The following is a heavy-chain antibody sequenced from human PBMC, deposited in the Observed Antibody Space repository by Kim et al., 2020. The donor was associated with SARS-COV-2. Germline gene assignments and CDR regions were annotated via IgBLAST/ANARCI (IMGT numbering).Heavy chain of an antibody. Sequence: GGSLRLSCAASGFTFSSYAMSWVRQAPGKGLEWGAVIYSGGSSTYYADSVKGRFTISRDNSKNTLYLQMNSLRAEDTAVYYCAKVGSVYGDYYFDYWGQGTRVTVSS. V-gene: IGHV3-23*03. CDR1: GFTFSSYA. J-gene: IGHJ4*02. D-gene: IGHD4-17*01. CDR2: IYSGGSST. CDR3: AKVGSVYGDYYFDY.